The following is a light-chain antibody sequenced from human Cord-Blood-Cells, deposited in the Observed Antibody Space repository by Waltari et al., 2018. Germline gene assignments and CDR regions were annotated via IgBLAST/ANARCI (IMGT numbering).Light chain of an antibody. V-gene: IGKV3-15*01. CDR3: QQYNNWPLT. CDR1: QSVSSN. J-gene: IGKJ4*01. CDR2: GAS. Sequence: EIVMTQYPATLSVSPGERATLSCRASQSVSSNLAWYQQKPGKAPRLLIYGASTRATGIPARFSGSGSGTEFTLTISSLQSEDFAVYYCQQYNNWPLTFGGGTKVEIK.